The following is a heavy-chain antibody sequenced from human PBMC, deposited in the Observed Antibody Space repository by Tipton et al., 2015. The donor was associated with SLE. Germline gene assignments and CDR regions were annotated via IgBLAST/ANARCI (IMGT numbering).Heavy chain of an antibody. V-gene: IGHV3-23*01. J-gene: IGHJ4*02. D-gene: IGHD4-17*01. CDR1: GFTFSSYA. CDR2: ISGNCGSK. Sequence: SLRLSCAASGFTFSSYAMSWVRQAPGKGLEWVSAISGNCGSKYYADSVKGRFTISRDNSKNTLYLQMNSLRAEDTAVYYCARRRGDYGDYLFDYWGQGTLVTVSS. CDR3: ARRRGDYGDYLFDY.